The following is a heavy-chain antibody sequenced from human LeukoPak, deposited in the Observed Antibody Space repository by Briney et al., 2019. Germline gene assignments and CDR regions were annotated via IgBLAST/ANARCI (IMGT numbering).Heavy chain of an antibody. J-gene: IGHJ4*02. V-gene: IGHV3-23*01. CDR1: GFTFSSYA. D-gene: IGHD6-13*01. CDR2: ISGSGGST. CDR3: AKDLSLVIAAAGTWFY. Sequence: PGGSLRLSCTASGFTFSSYAMSWVRQAPGKGLEWVSAISGSGGSTYYADSAKGRFTISRDNSKNTLYLQMNSQRAEDTAVYYCAKDLSLVIAAAGTWFYWGQGTLVTVSS.